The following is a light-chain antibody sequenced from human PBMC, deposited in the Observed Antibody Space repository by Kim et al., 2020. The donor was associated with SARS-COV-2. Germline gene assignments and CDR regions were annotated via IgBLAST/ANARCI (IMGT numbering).Light chain of an antibody. CDR2: AAS. Sequence: DIQMTQSPSSLSASVGDRVTITCRASQSISNCLNWYQLKPGKAPKLLIYAASTLQSGVPSRFSGSGSGTDFTLTINSLQPEDFATYYSQQSYSVPRTLVGGTKVDIK. J-gene: IGKJ4*01. V-gene: IGKV1-39*01. CDR3: QQSYSVPRT. CDR1: QSISNC.